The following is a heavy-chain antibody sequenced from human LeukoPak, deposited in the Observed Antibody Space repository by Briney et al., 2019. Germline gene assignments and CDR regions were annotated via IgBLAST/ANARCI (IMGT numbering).Heavy chain of an antibody. Sequence: GGSLRLSCAASEFTFSSYAMSWVRQAPGKGLEWVSTLSGSGITTYYADSVKGRFTISRDNSKNTLYLQMNTLRAEDSALYYCAKGIYSSGWSYFDYWGHGTLVTVSS. V-gene: IGHV3-23*01. D-gene: IGHD6-19*01. CDR3: AKGIYSSGWSYFDY. J-gene: IGHJ4*01. CDR1: EFTFSSYA. CDR2: LSGSGITT.